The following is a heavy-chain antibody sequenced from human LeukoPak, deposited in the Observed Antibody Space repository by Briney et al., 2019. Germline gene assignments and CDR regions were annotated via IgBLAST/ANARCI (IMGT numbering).Heavy chain of an antibody. V-gene: IGHV4-59*01. J-gene: IGHJ3*02. CDR3: ASGYCINGVCYYDAFDI. CDR1: GGSISSYY. Sequence: SETLSLTCTVSGGSISSYYWSWIRQPPGKGLEWIGYIYYSGSTNYNPSLKSRVTISVDTSNNQFSLKLSSVTAADTAVYYCASGYCINGVCYYDAFDIWGQGTMVTVSS. CDR2: IYYSGST. D-gene: IGHD2-8*01.